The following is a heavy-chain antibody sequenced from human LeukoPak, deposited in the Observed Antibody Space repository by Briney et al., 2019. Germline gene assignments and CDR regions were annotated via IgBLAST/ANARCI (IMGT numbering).Heavy chain of an antibody. J-gene: IGHJ6*02. CDR1: GYTFTGYY. CDR2: LHPNSCGK. CDR3: ARADKLLWFGELLVSLYYYGMDV. Sequence: ASVKVSCKASGYTFTGYYMHWVRRAPGQGLEGMGCLHPNSCGKNYAQKVQGRVTMTRDTSISTAYMELSRLRSDDTAVYYCARADKLLWFGELLVSLYYYGMDVWGQGTTVTVSS. D-gene: IGHD3-10*01. V-gene: IGHV1-2*02.